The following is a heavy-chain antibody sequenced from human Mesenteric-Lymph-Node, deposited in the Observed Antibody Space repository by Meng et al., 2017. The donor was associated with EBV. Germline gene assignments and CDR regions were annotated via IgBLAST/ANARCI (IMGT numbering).Heavy chain of an antibody. CDR2: IYHSGSA. Sequence: QGQLQESGPGLVKPSGPLSLTCAVSGGSISTYNWWSWVRQPPGKGLEWIGEIYHSGSANYNPSLRSRVTMSVDKSKNQFSLKLTSVTAADTAVYYCAKVDGSGRTNWFDPWGQGTLVTVSS. V-gene: IGHV4-4*02. CDR1: GGSISTYNW. CDR3: AKVDGSGRTNWFDP. D-gene: IGHD3-10*01. J-gene: IGHJ5*02.